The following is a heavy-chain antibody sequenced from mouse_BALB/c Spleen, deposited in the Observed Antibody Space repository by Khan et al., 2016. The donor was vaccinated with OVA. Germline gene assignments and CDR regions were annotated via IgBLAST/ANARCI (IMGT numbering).Heavy chain of an antibody. J-gene: IGHJ3*01. CDR3: VKGDDYDGTY. V-gene: IGHV9-3-1*01. CDR1: GYTFTNYG. CDR2: INTYTGET. D-gene: IGHD2-4*01. Sequence: QIQLVQSGPELKKPGEIVKISCKASGYTFTNYGMNWVKQAPGKGLKWMCWINTYTGETTFADDFKGRFAFSLETSASTAYLQINSLRNEDTATYFCVKGDDYDGTYWGQGTLVTVSA.